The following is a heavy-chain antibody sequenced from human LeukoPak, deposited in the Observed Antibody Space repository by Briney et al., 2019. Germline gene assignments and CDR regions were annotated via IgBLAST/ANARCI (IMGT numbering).Heavy chain of an antibody. CDR2: INPNSGGT. CDR3: ARDGDFWSGYYYYGMDV. Sequence: ASVKVSCKASGYTFTGYYMHWVRQAPGQGLEWMGRINPNSGGTNYAQKLQGRVTMTTDTSTSTAYMELRSLRSDDTAVYYCARDGDFWSGYYYYGMDVWGQGTTVTVSS. D-gene: IGHD3-3*01. J-gene: IGHJ6*02. CDR1: GYTFTGYY. V-gene: IGHV1-2*06.